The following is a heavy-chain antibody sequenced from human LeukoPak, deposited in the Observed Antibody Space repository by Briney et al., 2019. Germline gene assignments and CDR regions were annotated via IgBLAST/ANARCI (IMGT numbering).Heavy chain of an antibody. CDR3: ARDLGVTSSWPINRQPDY. CDR2: INPDSGGT. Sequence: ASVKVSCKASGYTSTGYYMHWVRQAPGQGLEWMGWINPDSGGTNYAQKFQGRVPMTRDTSISTAYMELSRLRSDDTAVYYCARDLGVTSSWPINRQPDYWGQGTLVTVSS. D-gene: IGHD6-13*01. CDR1: GYTSTGYY. J-gene: IGHJ4*02. V-gene: IGHV1-2*02.